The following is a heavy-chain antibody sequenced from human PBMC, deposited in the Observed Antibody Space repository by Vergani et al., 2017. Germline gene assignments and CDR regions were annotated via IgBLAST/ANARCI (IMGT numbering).Heavy chain of an antibody. V-gene: IGHV3-21*01. CDR1: GFTFSHYS. CDR3: VRDVRVSRT. J-gene: IGHJ3*01. CDR2: ISGNNDDV. Sequence: EVQLLESGGGLAQPGGSLRLSCVASGFTFSHYSMNWVRQAPGKGLEWVSSISGNNDDVYYADSVKGRFTISRDNSKDTLYLQMNSLRAEDTAVYYCVRDVRVSRTWGQGTLVAVSS.